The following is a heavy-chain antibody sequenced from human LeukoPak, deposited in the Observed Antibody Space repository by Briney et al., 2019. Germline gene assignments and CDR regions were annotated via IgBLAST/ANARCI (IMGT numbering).Heavy chain of an antibody. Sequence: TETLSLTCAVSGGSISSGGYSWSWIRQPPGKGLEWIGYIYHSGSTYYNPSLKSRVTISVDRSKNQFSLKLSSVTAADTAVYYCARHQFYGSGSSSPHFDYWGQGTLVTVSS. CDR3: ARHQFYGSGSSSPHFDY. D-gene: IGHD3-10*01. CDR1: GGSISSGGYS. V-gene: IGHV4-30-2*01. J-gene: IGHJ4*02. CDR2: IYHSGST.